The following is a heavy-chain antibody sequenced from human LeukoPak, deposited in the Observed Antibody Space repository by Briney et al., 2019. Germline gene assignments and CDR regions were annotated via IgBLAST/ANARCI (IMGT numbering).Heavy chain of an antibody. J-gene: IGHJ5*02. CDR2: IYTSGST. V-gene: IGHV4-4*07. Sequence: PSETLSLTCTVSGGSISSYYWSWIRQPAGKGLEWIGRIYTSGSTNYNPSLKSRVTISVDTSKNQFSLKLSSVTAADTAVYYCASYHDFDWLPPRDNWFDPWGQGTLVTVSS. CDR3: ASYHDFDWLPPRDNWFDP. CDR1: GGSISSYY. D-gene: IGHD3-9*01.